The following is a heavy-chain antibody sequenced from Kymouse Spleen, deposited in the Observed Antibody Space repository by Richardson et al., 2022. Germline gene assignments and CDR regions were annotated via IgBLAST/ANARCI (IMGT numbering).Heavy chain of an antibody. CDR3: ARILLWFGELFLFDY. CDR2: IWYDGSNK. V-gene: IGHV3-33*01. Sequence: QVQLVESGGGVVQPGRSLRLSCAASGFTFSSYGMHWVRQAPGKGLEWVAVIWYDGSNKYYADSVKGRFTISRDNSKNTLYLQMNSLRAEDTAVYYCARILLWFGELFLFDYWGQGTLVTVSS. D-gene: IGHD3-10*01. CDR1: GFTFSSYG. J-gene: IGHJ4*02.